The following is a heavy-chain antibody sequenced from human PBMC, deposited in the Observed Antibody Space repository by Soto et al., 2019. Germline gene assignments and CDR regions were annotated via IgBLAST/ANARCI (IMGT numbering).Heavy chain of an antibody. CDR2: ISAYNGNT. CDR1: GYTFTSYG. J-gene: IGHJ6*02. V-gene: IGHV1-18*01. D-gene: IGHD5-12*01. CDR3: ARELARGYCGYHLASYGMDV. Sequence: GASVKVSCKASGYTFTSYGISWVRQAPGQGLEWMGWISAYNGNTNYAQKLQGRVTMTTDTSTSTAYMELRSLRSDDSAVYYCARELARGYCGYHLASYGMDVWGQGTTVTVSS.